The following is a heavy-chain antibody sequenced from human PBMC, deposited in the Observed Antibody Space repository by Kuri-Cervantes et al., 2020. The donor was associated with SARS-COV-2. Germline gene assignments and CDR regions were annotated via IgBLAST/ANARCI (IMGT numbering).Heavy chain of an antibody. CDR1: GFTFSSYW. J-gene: IGHJ4*02. Sequence: GGSLRLSCAASGFTFSSYWMSWVRQAPGKGLEWVANIKQDGSEKYYVDSVKGRFTISRDNAKNSLYLQMNSLRAEDTAVYYCTTERHYYDIFPFDCWGQGTLVTVSS. CDR3: TTERHYYDIFPFDC. CDR2: IKQDGSEK. D-gene: IGHD3-9*01. V-gene: IGHV3-7*01.